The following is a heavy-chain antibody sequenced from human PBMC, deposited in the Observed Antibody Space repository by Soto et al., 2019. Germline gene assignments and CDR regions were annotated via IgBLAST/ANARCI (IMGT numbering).Heavy chain of an antibody. CDR2: IIPIFGTT. J-gene: IGHJ4*02. CDR3: ARGVGAYYCAY. V-gene: IGHV1-69*01. CDR1: GGTFSTYA. Sequence: QVQLVQSGAEVKKPGSSVKVSCKASGGTFSTYAITWVRQAPGQGLEWLGGIIPIFGTTDYARKFQGRVTLTAAESTSTVFIELSSLTSEDTAVYYCARGVGAYYCAYGGEGTVVTVSS. D-gene: IGHD1-26*01.